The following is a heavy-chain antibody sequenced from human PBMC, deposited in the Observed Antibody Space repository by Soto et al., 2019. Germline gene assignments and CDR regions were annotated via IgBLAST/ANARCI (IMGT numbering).Heavy chain of an antibody. CDR3: ARDAYCSGGSCYSDWFDP. J-gene: IGHJ5*02. Sequence: QVQLQESGPGLVKPSETLSLTCTVSGGSISSYYWSWIRQPAGKGLEWIGRIYTSGSTNYNPSLKSRVTMSVDTSKNQVSLKLSSVTAADTAVYYCARDAYCSGGSCYSDWFDPWGQGTLVTVSS. CDR2: IYTSGST. V-gene: IGHV4-4*07. CDR1: GGSISSYY. D-gene: IGHD2-15*01.